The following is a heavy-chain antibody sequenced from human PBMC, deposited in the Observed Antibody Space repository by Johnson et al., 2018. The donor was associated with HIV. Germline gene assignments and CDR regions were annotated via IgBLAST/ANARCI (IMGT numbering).Heavy chain of an antibody. CDR2: FTWDGDRT. Sequence: VQLVESGGVVVQPGGSLRLSCAASGFTFDDYAMNWVRQAPGKGLEWVSGFTWDGDRTAYADSVKGRFTISRDNAKKSLYVQMNSLRAEDTALYYCARERRSTNTWYVRDAFDIWGQGTMVTVSS. V-gene: IGHV3-20*04. CDR1: GFTFDDYA. CDR3: ARERRSTNTWYVRDAFDI. J-gene: IGHJ3*02. D-gene: IGHD2-2*01.